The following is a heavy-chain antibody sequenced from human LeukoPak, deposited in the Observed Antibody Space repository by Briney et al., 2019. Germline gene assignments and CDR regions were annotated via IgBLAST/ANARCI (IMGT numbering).Heavy chain of an antibody. CDR2: INWNGGST. D-gene: IGHD5/OR15-5a*01. CDR1: GFTFDDYR. J-gene: IGHJ6*03. Sequence: GGSLRLSCAASGFTFDDYRMIGARQAPGKGLEWVSGINWNGGSTGYADSVKGLFTISRDNAKNSLYLQMNSLRAEDTALYYCARARLHYYYYYMDVWGKGTTVTVSS. V-gene: IGHV3-20*04. CDR3: ARARLHYYYYYMDV.